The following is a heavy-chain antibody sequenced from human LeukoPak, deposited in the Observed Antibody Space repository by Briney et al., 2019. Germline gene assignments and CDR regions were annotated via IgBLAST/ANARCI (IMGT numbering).Heavy chain of an antibody. J-gene: IGHJ6*02. CDR2: MNRDGSEK. CDR3: ARDGGVIRSGGQDV. D-gene: IGHD3-16*01. V-gene: IGHV3-7*01. Sequence: PGGSLRLSCAASGFTLSNYWMSWVRQAPGKGLEWVANMNRDGSEKYYVDSIKGRFTISRDNAKNSVYLQMNRLRVEDTAVYYCARDGGVIRSGGQDVWGQGTTVTVS. CDR1: GFTLSNYW.